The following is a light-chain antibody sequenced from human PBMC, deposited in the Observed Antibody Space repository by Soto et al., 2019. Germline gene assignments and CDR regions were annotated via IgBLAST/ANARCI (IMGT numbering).Light chain of an antibody. J-gene: IGLJ1*01. V-gene: IGLV2-14*01. CDR1: ISDVGGYNY. CDR2: EVS. CDR3: SSYTSGTPLV. Sequence: QSALTQPASVSGSLGQSITISCTGSISDVGGYNYVSWYQQHPGKAPKVMIYEVSNRPSGVSNRFSGSKSGNTASLTISGLQAEDEADYYCSSYTSGTPLVFGTGTKVTVL.